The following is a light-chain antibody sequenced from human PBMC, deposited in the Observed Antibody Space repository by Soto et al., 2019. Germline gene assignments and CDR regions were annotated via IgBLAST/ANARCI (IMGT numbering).Light chain of an antibody. CDR2: GAS. CDR1: QSLGSD. Sequence: EIVMTQSPGTLSLSPGDTATLSCRASQSLGSDLAWYQQKPGQAPRLLIFGASTRPTGIPARITGSGSGTEFTLTISSLQSEDFAVYFCQQYYNWPRTFGQGTKVDIK. J-gene: IGKJ1*01. CDR3: QQYYNWPRT. V-gene: IGKV3-15*01.